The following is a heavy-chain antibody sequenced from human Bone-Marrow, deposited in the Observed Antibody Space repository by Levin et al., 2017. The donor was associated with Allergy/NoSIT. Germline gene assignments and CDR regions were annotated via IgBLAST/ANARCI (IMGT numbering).Heavy chain of an antibody. V-gene: IGHV4-34*01. CDR3: ARGLPVAGTHFDY. Sequence: SSETLSLTCAVYGGSFSGYYWSWIRQPPGKGLEWIGEINHSGSTNYNPSLKSRVTISVDTSKNQFSLKLSSVTAADTAVYYCARGLPVAGTHFDYWGQGTLVTVSS. D-gene: IGHD6-19*01. J-gene: IGHJ4*02. CDR1: GGSFSGYY. CDR2: INHSGST.